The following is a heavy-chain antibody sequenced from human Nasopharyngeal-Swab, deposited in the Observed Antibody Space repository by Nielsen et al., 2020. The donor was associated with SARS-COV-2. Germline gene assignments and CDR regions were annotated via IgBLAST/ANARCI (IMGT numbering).Heavy chain of an antibody. CDR1: GDSISRGDYY. V-gene: IGHV4-30-4*01. Sequence: SETLSLTCSVSGDSISRGDYYWSWIRQSPVKGLEWIGYIYHTGSTSYNPSLRSRLIISSDASKNQFSLRLSSVTAADTAMYYCARRRGPAYYYYMDVWGKGTPVTASS. CDR2: IYHTGST. J-gene: IGHJ6*03. CDR3: ARRRGPAYYYYMDV.